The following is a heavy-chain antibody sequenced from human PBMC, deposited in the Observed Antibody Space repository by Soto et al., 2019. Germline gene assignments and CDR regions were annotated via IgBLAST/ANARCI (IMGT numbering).Heavy chain of an antibody. J-gene: IGHJ6*02. D-gene: IGHD6-13*01. CDR3: AKDQLTAGGTYFYYYGVDV. V-gene: IGHV3-23*01. CDR1: GFTFSSYA. CDR2: ISGTGDGS. Sequence: EVQLLESGGGLAQPGGSLRLSCVVSGFTFSSYAMSWVRQAPGKGLEWISGISGTGDGSNSANSVKGRFIISRDNSKNPLFLQMNSLRAEDTAVYYCAKDQLTAGGTYFYYYGVDVWGQGTTVTGSS.